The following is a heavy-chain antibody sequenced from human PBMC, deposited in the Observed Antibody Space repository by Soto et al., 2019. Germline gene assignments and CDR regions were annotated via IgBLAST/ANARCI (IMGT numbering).Heavy chain of an antibody. J-gene: IGHJ2*01. Sequence: QVQLQQWGAGLLKPSETLSLTCAVYGGSFSGYYWSWIRQPPGQGLEWIGEINHSGSTNYNPSLKSLVALSVDTSKNRCSLKLSSVTAADTAVYYCASGTREGWYFDLWGRGTPVTVSS. CDR1: GGSFSGYY. CDR3: ASGTREGWYFDL. CDR2: INHSGST. V-gene: IGHV4-34*01.